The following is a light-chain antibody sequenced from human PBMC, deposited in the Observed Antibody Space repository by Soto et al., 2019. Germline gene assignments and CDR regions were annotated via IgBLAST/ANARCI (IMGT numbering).Light chain of an antibody. CDR2: DVS. CDR1: SSDVGYYNY. Sequence: QSVLTQPASVSGSPGQSITISCTGTSSDVGYYNYVSWYQQHPGKPPKLMIYDVSNRPSGVSNRFSGSKSGNTASLTISGLQAEDEADYYCSSYTSSSTYVFGPGTKLTVL. J-gene: IGLJ1*01. CDR3: SSYTSSSTYV. V-gene: IGLV2-14*03.